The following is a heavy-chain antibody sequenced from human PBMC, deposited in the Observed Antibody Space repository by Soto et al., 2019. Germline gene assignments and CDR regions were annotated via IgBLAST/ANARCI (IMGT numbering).Heavy chain of an antibody. J-gene: IGHJ4*02. V-gene: IGHV5-10-1*01. CDR1: GYTFTNHW. CDR2: IDPSDSRT. Sequence: RGESLKISCNCSGYTFTNHWISWVRQKPGQGLEWMGRIDPSDSRTKYNPSFEGHVTISVDKSIGATFLQWSSLEASDTAVYYCARRHGYSYDFDYWGQGTLVTVSS. CDR3: ARRHGYSYDFDY. D-gene: IGHD5-18*01.